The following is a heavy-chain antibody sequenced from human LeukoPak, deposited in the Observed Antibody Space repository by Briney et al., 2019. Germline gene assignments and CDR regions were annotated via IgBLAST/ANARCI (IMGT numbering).Heavy chain of an antibody. J-gene: IGHJ4*02. D-gene: IGHD3-16*01. CDR3: ARGGANRFDY. CDR1: GFPFSGYW. V-gene: IGHV3-7*04. Sequence: PGGSLRLSCAASGFPFSGYWMTWVRQAPGRGLEWVATIKEDGSEAYFGDSVKGRFAISRDNAKNSLYLQTNSLRGEDTAVYYCARGGANRFDYWGQGTLVTVSS. CDR2: IKEDGSEA.